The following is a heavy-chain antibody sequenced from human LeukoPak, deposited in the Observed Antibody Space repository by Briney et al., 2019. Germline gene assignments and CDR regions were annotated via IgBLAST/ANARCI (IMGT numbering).Heavy chain of an antibody. J-gene: IGHJ5*02. CDR1: GGSISSYY. Sequence: PSETLSLTCTVSGGSISSYYWSWIRQPAGKGLEGIGRIYTSGSTNYNPSLKSRVTMSVDTSKNQFSLKLSSVTAADTAVYYCAREGGYCSSTSCYRWFDPWGQGTLVTVSS. V-gene: IGHV4-4*07. CDR2: IYTSGST. CDR3: AREGGYCSSTSCYRWFDP. D-gene: IGHD2-2*02.